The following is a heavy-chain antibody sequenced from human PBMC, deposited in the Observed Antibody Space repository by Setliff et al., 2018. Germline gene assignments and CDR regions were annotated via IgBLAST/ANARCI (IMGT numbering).Heavy chain of an antibody. CDR2: MNPNSGNT. CDR3: ARRVGSVGIQLPDY. CDR1: GYTFTSYD. D-gene: IGHD5-18*01. Sequence: AAVKVSCKASGYTFTSYDINWVRQATGQGLEWMGWMNPNSGNTGYAQKFQGRVTMTRNTSISTAYMELSSLGSEDTAVYYCARRVGSVGIQLPDYWCQGTLVTVSS. J-gene: IGHJ4*02. V-gene: IGHV1-8*02.